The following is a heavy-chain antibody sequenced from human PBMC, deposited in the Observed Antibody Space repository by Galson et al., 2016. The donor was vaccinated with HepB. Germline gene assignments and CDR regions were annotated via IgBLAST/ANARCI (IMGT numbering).Heavy chain of an antibody. V-gene: IGHV3-23*01. J-gene: IGHJ4*02. CDR2: ISGTAVST. CDR3: AKGTGVYSYSGYYFDY. CDR1: GFTFSSYA. Sequence: SLRLSCAASGFTFSSYAMSWVRQAPGKGLEWVSVISGTAVSTDYADSVKGRFTISRDNSKNTLYLQMNSLRAEDTAVYYCAKGTGVYSYSGYYFDYWGQGTLVTVSS. D-gene: IGHD5-18*01.